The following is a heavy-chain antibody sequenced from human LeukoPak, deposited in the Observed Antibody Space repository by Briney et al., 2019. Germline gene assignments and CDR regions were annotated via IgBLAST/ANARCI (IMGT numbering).Heavy chain of an antibody. V-gene: IGHV4-4*07. CDR3: ARELGTTVSFDY. Sequence: SETLSLTCTVSDGSISSYYWSWIRQPAGKGLEWIGHIYSSGSSNYNPSPKSRVTMSVDTSKNQLSLKVSSVTAADTAVYYCARELGTTVSFDYWGQGTLVTVSS. D-gene: IGHD1-26*01. CDR2: IYSSGSS. J-gene: IGHJ4*02. CDR1: DGSISSYY.